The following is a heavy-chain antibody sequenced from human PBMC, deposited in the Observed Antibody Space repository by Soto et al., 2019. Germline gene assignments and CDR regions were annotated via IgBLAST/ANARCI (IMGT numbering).Heavy chain of an antibody. CDR3: ARCIAAAGTYYYYYYMDV. CDR1: GGSISSYY. Sequence: SETLSLTCTVSGGSISSYYWSWIRQPPGKGLEWIGYIYYSGSTNYNPSLKSRVTISVDTSKNQFSLKLSSVTAADTAVYYCARCIAAAGTYYYYYYMDVWGKGTTVTVSS. J-gene: IGHJ6*03. CDR2: IYYSGST. V-gene: IGHV4-59*01. D-gene: IGHD6-13*01.